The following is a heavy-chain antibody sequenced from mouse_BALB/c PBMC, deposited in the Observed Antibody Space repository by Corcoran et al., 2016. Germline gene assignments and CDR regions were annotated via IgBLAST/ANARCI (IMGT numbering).Heavy chain of an antibody. CDR1: GYTFTDYN. CDR2: INPNNGGT. CDR3: ARRDPTVVYFDY. V-gene: IGHV1-18*01. D-gene: IGHD1-1*01. Sequence: EVLLQQSGPELVKPGASVKIPCKASGYTFTDYNMDWVKQSHGKSLEWIGDINPNNGGTIYNQKFKGKATLTVDKPSSTAYMELRSLTSEDTAAYYCARRDPTVVYFDYWGQGTTLAVSS. J-gene: IGHJ2*01.